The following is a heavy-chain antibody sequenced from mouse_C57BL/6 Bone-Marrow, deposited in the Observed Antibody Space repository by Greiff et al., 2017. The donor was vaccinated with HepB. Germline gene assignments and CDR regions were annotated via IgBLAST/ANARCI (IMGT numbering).Heavy chain of an antibody. V-gene: IGHV5-12*01. CDR2: ISNGGGST. CDR3: ARHGYYGSSYWYFDV. Sequence: EVMLVESGGGLVQPGGSLKLSCAASGFTFSDYYMYWVRQTPEKRLEWVAYISNGGGSTYYPDTVKGRFTISRDNAKNTLYLQMSRLKSEDTAMYYCARHGYYGSSYWYFDVWGTGTTVTVSS. D-gene: IGHD1-1*01. J-gene: IGHJ1*03. CDR1: GFTFSDYY.